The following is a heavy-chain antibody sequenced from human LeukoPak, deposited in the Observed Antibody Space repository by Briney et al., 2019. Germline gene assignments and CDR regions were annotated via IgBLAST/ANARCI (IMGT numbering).Heavy chain of an antibody. V-gene: IGHV3-33*01. CDR2: IWYDGSNK. CDR1: GFTFSSYG. D-gene: IGHD2-15*01. Sequence: PGGSLRLSCAASGFTFSSYGMHWVRQAPGKGLEWVAVIWYDGSNKYYADSVKGRFTISRDNSKNTLYLQMNSLRAEDTAVYYCARELCSGGSCYSYYYYYGMDVWGQGTTVTVSS. J-gene: IGHJ6*02. CDR3: ARELCSGGSCYSYYYYYGMDV.